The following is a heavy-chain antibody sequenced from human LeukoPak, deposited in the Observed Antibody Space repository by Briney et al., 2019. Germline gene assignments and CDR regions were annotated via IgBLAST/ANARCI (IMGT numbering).Heavy chain of an antibody. CDR3: ARGGMTTVTEFDY. J-gene: IGHJ4*02. CDR2: INHSGST. D-gene: IGHD4-4*01. CDR1: GGSFSGYY. V-gene: IGHV4-34*01. Sequence: PSETLSLTCAVYGGSFSGYYWSWICQPPGKGLEWIGEINHSGSTNYNPSLKSRVTISVDTSKNQFSLKLSSVTAADTAVYYCARGGMTTVTEFDYWGQGTLVTVSS.